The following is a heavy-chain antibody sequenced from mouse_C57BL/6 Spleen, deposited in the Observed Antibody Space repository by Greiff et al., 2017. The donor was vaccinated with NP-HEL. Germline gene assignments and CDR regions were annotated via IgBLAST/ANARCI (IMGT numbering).Heavy chain of an antibody. CDR1: GFTFSSYG. V-gene: IGHV5-6*01. J-gene: IGHJ3*01. D-gene: IGHD1-1*01. CDR3: ARHPNYY. CDR2: ISSGGSYT. Sequence: VQLKESGGDLVKPGGSLKLSCAASGFTFSSYGMSWVRQTPDKRLEWVATISSGGSYTYYPDSVKGRFTISRDNAKNTLYLQMSSLKSEDTAMYYCARHPNYYWGQGTLVTVSA.